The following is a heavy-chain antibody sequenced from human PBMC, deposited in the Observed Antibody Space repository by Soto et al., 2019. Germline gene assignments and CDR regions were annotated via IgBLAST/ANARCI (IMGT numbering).Heavy chain of an antibody. D-gene: IGHD2-2*01. J-gene: IGHJ6*03. CDR3: AKGVVVPAAPKIWDYYYYMDV. CDR2: ISWNSGSI. CDR1: GFTFDDYA. Sequence: GGSLRLSCAASGFTFDDYAMHWVRQAPGKGLEWVSGISWNSGSIGYADSVKGRFTISRDNAKNSLYLQMNSLRAEDTALYYCAKGVVVPAAPKIWDYYYYMDVWGKGTTVTVSS. V-gene: IGHV3-9*01.